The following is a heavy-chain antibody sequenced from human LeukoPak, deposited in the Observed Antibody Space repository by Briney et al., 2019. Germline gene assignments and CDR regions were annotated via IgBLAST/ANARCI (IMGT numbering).Heavy chain of an antibody. Sequence: GGSLRLSCAASGFTVSSNYMSWVRQAPGKGLEWVSAISGSGGSTYYADSVKGRFTISRGNSKNTLYLQMNSLRAEDTAVYYCAKDLEGVGATTFDYWGQGTLVTVSS. V-gene: IGHV3-23*01. J-gene: IGHJ4*02. D-gene: IGHD1-26*01. CDR2: ISGSGGST. CDR1: GFTVSSNY. CDR3: AKDLEGVGATTFDY.